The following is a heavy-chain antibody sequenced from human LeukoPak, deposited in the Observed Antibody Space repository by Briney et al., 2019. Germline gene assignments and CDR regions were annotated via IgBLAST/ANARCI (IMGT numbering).Heavy chain of an antibody. CDR3: ARDRALEYYGMDV. D-gene: IGHD3-3*01. CDR2: ISYDGSNK. CDR1: GFTFSSYA. J-gene: IGHJ6*04. Sequence: GGSLRLSCAASGFTFSSYAMHWVRQAPGKGLEWVAVISYDGSNKYYADSVKGRFTISRDNSKNTLYLQMSSLRAEDTAVYYCARDRALEYYGMDVWGKGTTVTVSS. V-gene: IGHV3-30*04.